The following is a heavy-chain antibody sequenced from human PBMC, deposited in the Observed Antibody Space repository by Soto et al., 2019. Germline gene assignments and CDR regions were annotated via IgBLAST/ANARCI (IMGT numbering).Heavy chain of an antibody. D-gene: IGHD6-6*01. CDR2: INHSGST. V-gene: IGHV4-34*01. Sequence: SETLSLTCAVYGGSFSGYYWSWIRQPPGKGLEWIGEINHSGSTNYNPSLKSRVTISVDTSKNQFSLKLSSVTAADTAVYSCAREGAIAARPVVGGYYFDYWGQGTLVTVSS. J-gene: IGHJ4*02. CDR3: AREGAIAARPVVGGYYFDY. CDR1: GGSFSGYY.